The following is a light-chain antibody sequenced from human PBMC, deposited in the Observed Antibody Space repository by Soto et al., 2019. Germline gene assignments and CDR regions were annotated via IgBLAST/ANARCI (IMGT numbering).Light chain of an antibody. CDR1: HDISTY. CDR3: QQLNTLPFT. Sequence: TQMTQYPSLLLGPVGFCLFLTCRASHDISTYLAWYQQKPGKAPKLMIYEASTLQSGVPSRFSGSGSGTEFTLTISGLLPEDFATYHCQQLNTLPFTFGQGTRLE. CDR2: EAS. V-gene: IGKV1-9*01. J-gene: IGKJ5*01.